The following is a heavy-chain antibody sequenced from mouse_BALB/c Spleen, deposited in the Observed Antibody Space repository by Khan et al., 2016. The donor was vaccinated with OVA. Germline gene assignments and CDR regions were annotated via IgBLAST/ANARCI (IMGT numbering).Heavy chain of an antibody. CDR1: GFSLTDYG. CDR3: AKGVWYDYCELDY. V-gene: IGHV2-6-5*01. D-gene: IGHD2-10*02. J-gene: IGHJ4*01. Sequence: VKLEESGPGLVAPSQSLSITCTVSGFSLTDYGVSWIRQPPGKGLEWLGVIWCCGSTYYNSALKSRLSISKDNSKSQVFLKMKSLQTDDTAMYYGAKGVWYDYCELDYWGQGTSVTVSS. CDR2: IWCCGST.